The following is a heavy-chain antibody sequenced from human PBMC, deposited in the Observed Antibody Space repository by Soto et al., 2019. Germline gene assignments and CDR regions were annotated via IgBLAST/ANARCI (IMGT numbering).Heavy chain of an antibody. J-gene: IGHJ2*01. CDR3: ARRMVGSNYWYLDP. CDR2: IYYSGST. D-gene: IGHD1-26*01. CDR1: GGSISPYY. Sequence: QVQLQESGPGLVKPSETLSLTCTVSGGSISPYYWSWIRQPPGKGLEWIGYIYYSGSTNYNPSLKSRVTFSLDTSKNQFSLRLSSVTAADTAVYYCARRMVGSNYWYLDPWGRGTLVTVSS. V-gene: IGHV4-59*08.